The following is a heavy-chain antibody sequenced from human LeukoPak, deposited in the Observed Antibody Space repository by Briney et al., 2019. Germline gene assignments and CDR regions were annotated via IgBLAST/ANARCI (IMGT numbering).Heavy chain of an antibody. CDR3: AKEGVDYFDY. V-gene: IGHV3-23*01. Sequence: PGGSLRLSCAASGFTVSSNYMSWVRQAPGKGLEWVSAISGSGGSTYYADSVKGRFTISRDNSKNTLYLQMNSLRAEDTAVYYCAKEGVDYFDYWGQGTLVTVSS. CDR1: GFTVSSNY. CDR2: ISGSGGST. D-gene: IGHD3-10*01. J-gene: IGHJ4*02.